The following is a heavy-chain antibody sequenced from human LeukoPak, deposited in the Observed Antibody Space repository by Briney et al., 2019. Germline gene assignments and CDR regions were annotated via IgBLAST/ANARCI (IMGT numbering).Heavy chain of an antibody. D-gene: IGHD3-3*01. Sequence: GGSLRLSCAASGFPFSSYAMSWVRQAPGKGLEWVSGISGSGGSTYYTDPVKGRFTISRDNSKNTLNLQMNSLRAEDTALYYCASRSVYQFDYWGQGTLVTVSS. J-gene: IGHJ4*02. V-gene: IGHV3-23*01. CDR3: ASRSVYQFDY. CDR2: ISGSGGST. CDR1: GFPFSSYA.